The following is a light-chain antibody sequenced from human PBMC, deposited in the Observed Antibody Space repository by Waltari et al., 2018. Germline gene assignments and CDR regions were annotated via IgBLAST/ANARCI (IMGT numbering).Light chain of an antibody. CDR3: QSFDSSLSASV. CDR1: SSNFGAGSD. CDR2: GNT. J-gene: IGLJ3*02. V-gene: IGLV1-40*01. Sequence: HSVLTQPPSTSRAPGQKVTLPCTGGSSNFGAGSDVHWYQQFPGAAPKLLIFGNTNRASGVPGRFSGSKSGTSASLAIAGLQSEDEAVYYCQSFDSSLSASVFGGGTKLTVL.